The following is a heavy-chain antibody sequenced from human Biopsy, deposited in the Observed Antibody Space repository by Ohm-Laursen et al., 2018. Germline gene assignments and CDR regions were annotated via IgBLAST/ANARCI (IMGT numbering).Heavy chain of an antibody. CDR3: TKADDFWSPEGYYYYFSGMDV. D-gene: IGHD3-3*01. CDR1: GFILNNYG. V-gene: IGHV3-23*01. J-gene: IGHJ6*02. Sequence: SLRLSCTASGFILNNYGLSWVRQAPGKGLERVSAIRGSGLTTFYTNSVKGRFTISRDNSKNILFLQVNNLRAEDTAIYYCTKADDFWSPEGYYYYFSGMDVWGQGTTVTVSS. CDR2: IRGSGLTT.